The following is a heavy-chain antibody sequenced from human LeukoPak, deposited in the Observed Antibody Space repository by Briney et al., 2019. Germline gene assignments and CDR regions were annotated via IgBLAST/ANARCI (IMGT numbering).Heavy chain of an antibody. V-gene: IGHV4-59*01. CDR1: GGSISSYY. D-gene: IGHD3-10*01. CDR2: IHYTGST. J-gene: IGHJ5*02. CDR3: ARGGYYGSGNDFRFDP. Sequence: SETLSLTCTVSGGSISSYYWSWIRQSPGKGLECIGYIHYTGSTNYNPSLKSRVTISVETSKNQFSLKLKSVTAADTAGYYCARGGYYGSGNDFRFDPWGQGTLVTVSS.